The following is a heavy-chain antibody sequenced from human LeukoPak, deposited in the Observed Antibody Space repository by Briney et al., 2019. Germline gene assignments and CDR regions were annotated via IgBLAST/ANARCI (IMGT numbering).Heavy chain of an antibody. CDR3: VATRSDDY. V-gene: IGHV3-7*01. Sequence: PGGSLRLSCAASGFTFSNYWMSWVRQAPGKGLEWVANIKQDGSEKYYVDSVKGRFTISRDNAKNSLYLQMNSLGAEDTAVYYCVATRSDDYWGQGTLVTVSS. CDR1: GFTFSNYW. D-gene: IGHD2-15*01. CDR2: IKQDGSEK. J-gene: IGHJ4*02.